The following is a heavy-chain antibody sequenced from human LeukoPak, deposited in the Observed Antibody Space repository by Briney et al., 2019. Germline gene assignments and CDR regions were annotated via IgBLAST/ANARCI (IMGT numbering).Heavy chain of an antibody. D-gene: IGHD6-13*01. J-gene: IGHJ4*02. CDR3: ARGALIAAAGTEGDY. V-gene: IGHV3-20*01. Sequence: GGSLRLSCAASGFTFDDYGMSWVRQAPGKGLEWVSGINWNGGSTGYADSVKGRFTISRDSAKNSLYLQMNSLRAEDTALYHCARGALIAAAGTEGDYWGQGTLVTVSS. CDR2: INWNGGST. CDR1: GFTFDDYG.